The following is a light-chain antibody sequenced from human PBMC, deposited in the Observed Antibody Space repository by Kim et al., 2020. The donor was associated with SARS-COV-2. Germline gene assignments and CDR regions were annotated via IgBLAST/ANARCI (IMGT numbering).Light chain of an antibody. CDR2: TAS. V-gene: IGKV1-16*02. J-gene: IGKJ2*01. CDR1: QGITNS. Sequence: DIQMTQSPSSLSASAGDRVTITCRASQGITNSLVWFQQKPGKAPKSLIHTASSLQGGVPSKFSGSGSGTNFTLTISSLQPEDSATYYCQQYNSHPPTFGQGTKLEI. CDR3: QQYNSHPPT.